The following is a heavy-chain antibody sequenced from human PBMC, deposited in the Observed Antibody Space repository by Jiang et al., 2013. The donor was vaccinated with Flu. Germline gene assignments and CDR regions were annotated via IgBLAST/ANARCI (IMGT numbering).Heavy chain of an antibody. V-gene: IGHV3-30*18. CDR2: ISKDGSNK. CDR3: AKDLRITMILVPYLDAFDI. Sequence: RSLRLSCAASGFTFSSYGMHWVRQAPGKGLEWVAVISKDGSNKYYADSVKGRFTISRDNSKNTLYLQMNSLRDEDTAVYYCAKDLRITMILVPYLDAFDIWGQGTLVTVSS. D-gene: IGHD3-22*01. J-gene: IGHJ3*02. CDR1: GFTFSSYG.